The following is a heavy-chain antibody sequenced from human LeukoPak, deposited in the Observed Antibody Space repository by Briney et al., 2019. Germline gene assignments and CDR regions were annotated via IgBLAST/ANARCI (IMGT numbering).Heavy chain of an antibody. Sequence: GGSLRLSCAASGFTFSSYWMSWVRQAPGKGLEWVAVIPYDGSNKYYADSVKGRFTISRDNSKNTLYLQMNSLRAEDTAVYYCARGEYYYGSGSPGYWGRGTLVTVSS. CDR2: IPYDGSNK. J-gene: IGHJ4*02. CDR3: ARGEYYYGSGSPGY. D-gene: IGHD3-10*01. CDR1: GFTFSSYW. V-gene: IGHV3-30-3*01.